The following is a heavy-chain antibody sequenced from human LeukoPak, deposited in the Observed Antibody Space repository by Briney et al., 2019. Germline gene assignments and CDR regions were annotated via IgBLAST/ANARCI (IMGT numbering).Heavy chain of an antibody. CDR1: GFTFSSYA. CDR2: ISGSGGST. V-gene: IGHV3-23*01. Sequence: GGSLILSCAASGFTFSSYAMSWVRQAPGKGLEWVSAISGSGGSTYYADSVKGRFTISRDNSKNTLYLQMNSLRAEDTAVYYCAKDPSITIIVVVITLAYWGQGTLVTVSS. D-gene: IGHD3-22*01. CDR3: AKDPSITIIVVVITLAY. J-gene: IGHJ4*02.